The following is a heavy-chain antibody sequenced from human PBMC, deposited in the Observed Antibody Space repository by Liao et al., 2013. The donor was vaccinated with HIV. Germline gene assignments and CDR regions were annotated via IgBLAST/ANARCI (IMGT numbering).Heavy chain of an antibody. CDR2: IYTSGSA. Sequence: QVQLQESGPGLVKPSQTLSLTCTVSGGSISSGSYYWSWIRQPAGKGLEWIGRIYTSGSANYNPSLKSRVTMSIDTSKNQFSLNLSSVTAADTAIYYCARDADRYSSGEAFHIWGQGTMVTVSP. CDR3: ARDADRYSSGEAFHI. CDR1: GGSISSGSYY. J-gene: IGHJ3*02. D-gene: IGHD3-22*01. V-gene: IGHV4-61*02.